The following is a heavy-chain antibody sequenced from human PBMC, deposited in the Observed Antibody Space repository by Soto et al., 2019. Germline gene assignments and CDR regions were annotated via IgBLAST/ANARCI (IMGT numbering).Heavy chain of an antibody. J-gene: IGHJ4*02. D-gene: IGHD3-10*01. CDR3: ARSLLWFGEFSPGILDY. V-gene: IGHV1-69*02. CDR2: IIPILGIA. CDR1: GGTFSSYT. Sequence: QVQLVQSGAEVKKPGSSVKVSCKASGGTFSSYTISWVRQAPGQGLEWMGRIIPILGIANYAQKFQGRVTITADQSTSTANMELSSLIYEDTAVYYCARSLLWFGEFSPGILDYGGQGTLVTVSS.